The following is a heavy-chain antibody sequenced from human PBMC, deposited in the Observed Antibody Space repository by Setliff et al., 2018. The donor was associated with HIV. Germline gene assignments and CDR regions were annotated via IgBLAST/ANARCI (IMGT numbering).Heavy chain of an antibody. CDR1: GFTFGSQW. J-gene: IGHJ6*03. Sequence: PGGSLRLSCAASGFTFGSQWMHWVRQAPGKGLVWVSRISPDGSVINYAGSVKGRLTISRDNAKNTLYLQMNSLRAEDTAVYYCAKYSSGWTPYSYMDVWGKGTTVTVSS. V-gene: IGHV3-74*01. D-gene: IGHD6-19*01. CDR2: ISPDGSVI. CDR3: AKYSSGWTPYSYMDV.